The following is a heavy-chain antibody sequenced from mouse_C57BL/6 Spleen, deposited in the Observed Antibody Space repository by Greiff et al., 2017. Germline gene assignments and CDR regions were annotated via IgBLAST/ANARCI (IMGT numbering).Heavy chain of an antibody. CDR3: AREGGYGSSYGFAY. Sequence: EVMLVESEGGLVQPGSSMKLSCTASGFTFSDYYMAWVRQVPEKGLEWVANINYDGSSTYYLDSLKSRFIISRDNAKNILYLQMSSLKSEDTATYYYAREGGYGSSYGFAYWGQGTLVTVSA. J-gene: IGHJ3*01. V-gene: IGHV5-16*01. CDR1: GFTFSDYY. D-gene: IGHD1-1*01. CDR2: INYDGSST.